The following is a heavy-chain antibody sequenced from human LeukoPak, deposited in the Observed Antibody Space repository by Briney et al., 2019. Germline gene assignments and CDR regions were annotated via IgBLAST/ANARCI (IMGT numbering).Heavy chain of an antibody. CDR2: INPNSGGT. D-gene: IGHD3-22*01. CDR3: ARAAYYYDGSGYYLGD. J-gene: IGHJ4*02. Sequence: ASVKDSCKASGYTFTDYYMHWVRQAPGQGLEWMGRINPNSGGTNYAQKFQARVTMTRDTSISTAYMELSRLRSDDTALYYCARAAYYYDGSGYYLGDWGQGTLVTVSS. V-gene: IGHV1-2*06. CDR1: GYTFTDYY.